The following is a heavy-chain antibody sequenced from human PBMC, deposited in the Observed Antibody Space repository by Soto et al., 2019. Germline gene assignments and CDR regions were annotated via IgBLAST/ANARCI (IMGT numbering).Heavy chain of an antibody. CDR3: AKDSMIRGVYYYYMDV. D-gene: IGHD3-10*01. CDR1: GFTFDAYA. J-gene: IGHJ6*03. V-gene: IGHV3-9*01. CDR2: ISWNSGSR. Sequence: GGSLRLSCAASGFTFDAYAMHWVRQVPGKGLEWVSGISWNSGSRGYADSVKGRFTISSDNAKNSLYLQMNSLRAEDTALYYCAKDSMIRGVYYYYMDVWGKGTTVTVSS.